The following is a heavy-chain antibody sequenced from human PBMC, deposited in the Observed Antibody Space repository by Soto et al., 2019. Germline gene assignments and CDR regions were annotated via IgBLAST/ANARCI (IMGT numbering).Heavy chain of an antibody. CDR2: ISSYNGDT. V-gene: IGHV1-18*01. D-gene: IGHD3-9*01. J-gene: IGHJ4*02. Sequence: ASVKVSCKASGYTFTRSGISWVRQAPGQGPEWMGWISSYNGDTNYAQTFQGRLTMTTDTSTSTAYMELSSLRSEDTAVYYCARPFSTTGYFYWGQGTLVTVSS. CDR3: ARPFSTTGYFY. CDR1: GYTFTRSG.